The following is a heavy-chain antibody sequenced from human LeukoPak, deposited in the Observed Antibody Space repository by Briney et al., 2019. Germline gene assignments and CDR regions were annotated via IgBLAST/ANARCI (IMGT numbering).Heavy chain of an antibody. D-gene: IGHD1-26*01. J-gene: IGHJ4*02. Sequence: GESLRLSCAASGFTFSSYGMSWVRQPPRKGLEWVSAVSVSDGGTYYADSAQGRFTISRDNSKNTLYLQMHSLRADATAVDYCYPVGATRWGYYVYYWGQGTLVTVSS. CDR1: GFTFSSYG. CDR3: YPVGATRWGYYVYY. V-gene: IGHV3-23*01. CDR2: VSVSDGGT.